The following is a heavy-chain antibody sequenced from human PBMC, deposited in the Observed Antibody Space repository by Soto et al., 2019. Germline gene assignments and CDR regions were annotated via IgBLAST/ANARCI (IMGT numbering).Heavy chain of an antibody. CDR3: ARHNYGSGITYFDY. Sequence: SEALCLPWTVSGSIRSGGSYWNWIRQPPGKGLELIGFIYYSGNTYYNPSLKSRVTISVDKSKNQFSLKLSSVTAADTAVYYCARHNYGSGITYFDYRGLGTLVTVSS. V-gene: IGHV4-31*02. J-gene: IGHJ4*02. CDR1: GSIRSGGSY. CDR2: IYYSGNT. D-gene: IGHD3-10*01.